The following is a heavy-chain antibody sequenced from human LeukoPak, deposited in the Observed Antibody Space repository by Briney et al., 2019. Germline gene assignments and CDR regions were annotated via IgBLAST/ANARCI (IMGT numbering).Heavy chain of an antibody. D-gene: IGHD4-11*01. Sequence: SETLSLTCTVSGNSISRAGYYWNWIRQHPGKGLEWIGYIYYNGNTFYNPSLESRMTMSLDTSKSQFSLKLSSVTAADTAVYYCARKAPSTVTPDNWFDPWGQGTLVTVSS. J-gene: IGHJ5*02. CDR3: ARKAPSTVTPDNWFDP. CDR2: IYYNGNT. CDR1: GNSISRAGYY. V-gene: IGHV4-31*03.